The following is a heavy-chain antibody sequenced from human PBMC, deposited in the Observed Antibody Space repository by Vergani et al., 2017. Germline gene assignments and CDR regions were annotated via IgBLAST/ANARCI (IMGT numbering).Heavy chain of an antibody. CDR1: GFTFSSYA. D-gene: IGHD1-7*01. Sequence: VQLVGSGGGLVKPGGSLRLSCAASGFTFSSYAMHWVRQAPGKGLEWVAVISYDGSNKYYADSVKGRFTISRDNSKNTLYLQMNSLRAEDTAVYYCARLELHFDYWGQGTLVTVSS. CDR3: ARLELHFDY. V-gene: IGHV3-30-3*01. CDR2: ISYDGSNK. J-gene: IGHJ4*02.